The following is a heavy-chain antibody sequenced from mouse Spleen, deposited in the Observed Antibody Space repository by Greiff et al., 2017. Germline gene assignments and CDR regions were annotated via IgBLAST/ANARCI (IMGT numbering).Heavy chain of an antibody. CDR1: GYSITSGYD. CDR3: ARDLGYYYGSGFAY. J-gene: IGHJ3*01. V-gene: IGHV3-1*01. Sequence: EVQLQESGPGMVKPSQSLSLTCTVTGYSITSGYDWHWIRHFPGNKLEWMGYISYSGSTNYNPSLKSRISITHDTSKNHFFLKLNSVTTEDTATYYCARDLGYYYGSGFAYWGQGTLVTVSA. CDR2: ISYSGST. D-gene: IGHD1-1*01.